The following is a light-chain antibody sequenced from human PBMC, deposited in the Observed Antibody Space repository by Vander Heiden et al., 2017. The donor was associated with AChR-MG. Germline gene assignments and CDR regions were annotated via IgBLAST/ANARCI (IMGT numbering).Light chain of an antibody. CDR3: QQYKNWPPLT. V-gene: IGKV3-15*01. Sequence: EIVMAQSPATLSVSPGERAPLSCRASQSVSTDLAWYQQKPGQAPRLLIYDTSTRATGVPARFSGSGSGTEFTLTISSLQSEDFAVYYCQQYKNWPPLTFGGGTKVEIK. J-gene: IGKJ4*01. CDR2: DTS. CDR1: QSVSTD.